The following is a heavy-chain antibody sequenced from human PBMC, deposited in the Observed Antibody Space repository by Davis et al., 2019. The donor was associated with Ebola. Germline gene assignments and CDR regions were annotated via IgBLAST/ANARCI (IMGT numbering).Heavy chain of an antibody. Sequence: GGSLRLSCAASGFNFRSYGMHWVRQAPDKGLEWVAVIWYDGSRKYYGDSVKGRFTISRDNSNNLLYLQMNSLRAEDTAVYYCARGRGYCSSTSCFIMDVWGQGTTVTVSS. D-gene: IGHD2-2*01. CDR1: GFNFRSYG. CDR3: ARGRGYCSSTSCFIMDV. J-gene: IGHJ6*02. CDR2: IWYDGSRK. V-gene: IGHV3-33*01.